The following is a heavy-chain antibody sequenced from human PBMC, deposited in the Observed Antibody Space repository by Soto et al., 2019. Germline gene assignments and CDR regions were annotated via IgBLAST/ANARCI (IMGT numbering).Heavy chain of an antibody. CDR1: GGPLSNDI. CDR2: IIPLLNIA. CDR3: ATWVDYGDFEGFDF. Sequence: SVKVSCKASGGPLSNDIISWVRQAPGQGLEWMGRIIPLLNIANYAQKFQGSVTMTWDTSITTAYLDLTRLTTNDTATYFCATWVDYGDFEGFDFWGQGTLVTVSS. J-gene: IGHJ4*02. D-gene: IGHD4-17*01. V-gene: IGHV1-69*02.